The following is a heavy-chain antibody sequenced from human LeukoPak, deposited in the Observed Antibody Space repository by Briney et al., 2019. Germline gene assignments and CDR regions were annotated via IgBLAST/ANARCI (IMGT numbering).Heavy chain of an antibody. CDR2: IHTSGST. CDR3: ARENSSGWYRGYYYYMDV. CDR1: GDSISDFY. J-gene: IGHJ6*03. Sequence: SETLSLTCTVSGDSISDFYWSWIRQPAGKGLEWIGRIHTSGSTNYNPSLKSRVTMSVDTSKNQFSLKLSSVTAADTAVYYCARENSSGWYRGYYYYMDVWGKGTTVTVSS. V-gene: IGHV4-4*07. D-gene: IGHD6-19*01.